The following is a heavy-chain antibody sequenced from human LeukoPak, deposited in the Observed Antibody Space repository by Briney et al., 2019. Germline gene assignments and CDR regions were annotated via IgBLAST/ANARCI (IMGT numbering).Heavy chain of an antibody. Sequence: PGGSLRLSCAASGFTFSSYAMSWVRQAPGKGLEWVSAISGSGGSTYYADSVKGRFTISRDNSKNTLYLQMNSLRAEDTAVYYCARDPYYYDSSGYYYRTFDYWGQGTLVTVSS. D-gene: IGHD3-22*01. CDR1: GFTFSSYA. V-gene: IGHV3-23*01. J-gene: IGHJ4*02. CDR2: ISGSGGST. CDR3: ARDPYYYDSSGYYYRTFDY.